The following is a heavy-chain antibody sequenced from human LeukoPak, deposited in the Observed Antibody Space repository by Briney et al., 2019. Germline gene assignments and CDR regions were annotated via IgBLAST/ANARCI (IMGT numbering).Heavy chain of an antibody. CDR3: ARARQQLVLGWFDP. CDR1: GGSMSSYY. V-gene: IGHV4-4*09. J-gene: IGHJ5*02. CDR2: IYTSGSI. D-gene: IGHD6-13*01. Sequence: SETLSLTCTVSGGSMSSYYWSWIRQPPGKGLEWIGYIYTSGSINYNPSLKSRVTILLGTSKNQFSLKLSSVTAADTAVYYCARARQQLVLGWFDPWGQGTLVTVSS.